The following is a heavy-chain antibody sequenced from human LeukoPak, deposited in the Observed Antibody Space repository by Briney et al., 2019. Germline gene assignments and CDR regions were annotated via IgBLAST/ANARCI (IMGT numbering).Heavy chain of an antibody. CDR1: GFPFSTYA. V-gene: IGHV3-23*01. D-gene: IGHD1-26*01. J-gene: IGHJ6*02. CDR3: AKYRTGPPYGLDV. CDR2: ISGSGGST. Sequence: GGSLRLSCAASGFPFSTYAMAWVRQAPWKGLEWVSGISGSGGSTWYADSVKGRFTISRDNSKNTLYLQMNRLRAEDTATYYCAKYRTGPPYGLDVWGQGTTVTVSS.